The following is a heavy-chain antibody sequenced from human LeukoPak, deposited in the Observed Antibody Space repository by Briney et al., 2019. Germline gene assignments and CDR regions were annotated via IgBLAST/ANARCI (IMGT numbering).Heavy chain of an antibody. CDR1: GGSFSGYY. V-gene: IGHV4-34*01. D-gene: IGHD1-26*01. J-gene: IGHJ4*02. CDR3: ARLGGSYQGPDY. Sequence: SETLSLTCAVYGGSFSGYYWSWIRQPPGKGLEWIGEINHSGSTNYNPSLKSRVTISVDTSKNQFSLKLSSVTAADTAVYYCARLGGSYQGPDYWGQGTLVTVSS. CDR2: INHSGST.